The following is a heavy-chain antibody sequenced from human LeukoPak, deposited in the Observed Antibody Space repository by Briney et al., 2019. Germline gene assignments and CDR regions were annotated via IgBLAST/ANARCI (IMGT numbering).Heavy chain of an antibody. CDR2: IYYSGST. V-gene: IGHV4-39*01. CDR3: ATASRLAHGYYYMDV. J-gene: IGHJ6*03. CDR1: GDSISTSNSY. Sequence: SETLSLTCTVSGDSISTSNSYWGWIRQPPGKGLEWIGSIYYSGSTYYNPSLKSRVTISVDTSKNQFSLKLSSVTAADTAVYYCATASRLAHGYYYMDVWGKGTTVTISS. D-gene: IGHD3-9*01.